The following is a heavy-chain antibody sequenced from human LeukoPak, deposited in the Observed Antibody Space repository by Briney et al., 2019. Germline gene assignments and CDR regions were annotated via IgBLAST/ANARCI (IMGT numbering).Heavy chain of an antibody. CDR3: AKYGSCLRDY. V-gene: IGHV3-23*01. Sequence: GGSLRLSCAASGFTFRTYGFSWVRQAPGKGLEWVSTVSSSGGSTYYADSVKGRFTISRDNSKNTLYLQMNRLRAEDTAVYYCAKYGSCLRDYWGQGTLVPVSS. J-gene: IGHJ4*02. CDR1: GFTFRTYG. D-gene: IGHD3-10*01. CDR2: VSSSGGST.